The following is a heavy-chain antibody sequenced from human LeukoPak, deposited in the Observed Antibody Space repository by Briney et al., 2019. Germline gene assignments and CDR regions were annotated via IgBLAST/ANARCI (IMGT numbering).Heavy chain of an antibody. CDR3: AKGMSDGSYSPLFS. D-gene: IGHD2-15*01. CDR2: IGVNRGGPT. Sequence: PGGSLRLSCAASGFTFSSYAMTWVRQAPRKGLEWVSTIGVNRGGPTYYADSVKGRFTVSRDNSKNTLYLQINDPRAEDTAVYYCAKGMSDGSYSPLFSWGQGTLVTVSS. CDR1: GFTFSSYA. J-gene: IGHJ4*02. V-gene: IGHV3-23*01.